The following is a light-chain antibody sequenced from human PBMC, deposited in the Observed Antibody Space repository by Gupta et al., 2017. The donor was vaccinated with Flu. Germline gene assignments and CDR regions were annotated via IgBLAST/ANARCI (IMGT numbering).Light chain of an antibody. CDR3: CSYAGSTTLV. J-gene: IGLJ2*01. V-gene: IGLV2-23*01. CDR1: SSDVGSYNL. CDR2: EGS. Sequence: QSALTQPASVCGSPGQSVTLSCTGTSSDVGSYNLVSWYQQHPGKAPKLMIYEGSKRPSGVSNRFSGSKSGNTASLTISGLQAEDEADYYCCSYAGSTTLVFGGGTKLTVL.